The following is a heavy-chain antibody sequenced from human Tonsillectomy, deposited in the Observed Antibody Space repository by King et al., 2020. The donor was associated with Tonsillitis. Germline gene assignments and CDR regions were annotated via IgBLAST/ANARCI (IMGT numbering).Heavy chain of an antibody. J-gene: IGHJ3*02. CDR2: IYPGDSET. CDR3: ARYDSTGAGAFDI. Sequence: QLVQSGAEVKKPGESLKISCKGSGYSFTRYWIVWVRQMPGKGLEWMGIIYPGDSETRYSPSFQGQVTIPAYKSISTAFLQWGRLKASDSAIYYCARYDSTGAGAFDIWGQGTMVTVSS. D-gene: IGHD3-22*01. V-gene: IGHV5-51*01. CDR1: GYSFTRYW.